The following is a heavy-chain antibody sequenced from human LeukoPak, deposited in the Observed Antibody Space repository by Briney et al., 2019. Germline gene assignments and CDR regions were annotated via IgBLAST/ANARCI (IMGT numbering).Heavy chain of an antibody. CDR1: GFTVSSNY. D-gene: IGHD5-12*01. Sequence: GGSLRLSCAASGFTVSSNYMSWVRQAPGKGLEWVSVIYTDGTTSYADSVKGRFTISRDNSENTVYLQMNSLRAEDTALYYCARNIGRDADYWGQGTLVTVSS. J-gene: IGHJ4*02. CDR3: ARNIGRDADY. V-gene: IGHV3-66*02. CDR2: IYTDGTT.